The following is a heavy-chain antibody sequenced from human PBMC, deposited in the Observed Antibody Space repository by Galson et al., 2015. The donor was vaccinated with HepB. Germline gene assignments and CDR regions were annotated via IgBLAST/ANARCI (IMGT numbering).Heavy chain of an antibody. D-gene: IGHD2-2*01. V-gene: IGHV1-18*04. CDR2: ISAYNGRT. Sequence: SVKVSCKASGFTFTDYGIGWVRLAPGQGPEWMGWISAYNGRTNYAQNFQGRSIMTTDTAKTTAYMELKSLKSDDTAVYFCASSVPAATYWGQGTLITVSS. J-gene: IGHJ4*02. CDR3: ASSVPAATY. CDR1: GFTFTDYG.